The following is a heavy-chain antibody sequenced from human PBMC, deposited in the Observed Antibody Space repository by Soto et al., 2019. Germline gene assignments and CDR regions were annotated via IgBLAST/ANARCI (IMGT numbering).Heavy chain of an antibody. CDR2: ASYDGTYK. J-gene: IGHJ4*02. V-gene: IGHV3-30*03. CDR3: ARGGDVLDY. Sequence: QVELVESGGGVVRPGKSLTVSCTGSGFVFGGFGMHWVRQTPGKGLEWLGMASYDGTYKYFADSVKGRVIISRDNGMTTVYLQMDILRLEDTGLYYCARGGDVLDYWGRGTLVTVSS. CDR1: GFVFGGFG. D-gene: IGHD3-16*01.